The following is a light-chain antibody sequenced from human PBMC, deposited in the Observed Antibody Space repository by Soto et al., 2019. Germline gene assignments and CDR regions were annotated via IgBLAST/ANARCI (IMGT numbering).Light chain of an antibody. CDR1: SSDVGSYYL. CDR2: EGS. Sequence: QSALTQPASVSGSPGQSIIMSCTGTSSDVGSYYLVSWYQHYPGKAPKLIIYEGSKRPSGVSNRFSGSKSGNTASLTISGLQPEDEADYYCCSYAGSSTVLFGGGTKLTVL. V-gene: IGLV2-23*01. J-gene: IGLJ2*01. CDR3: CSYAGSSTVL.